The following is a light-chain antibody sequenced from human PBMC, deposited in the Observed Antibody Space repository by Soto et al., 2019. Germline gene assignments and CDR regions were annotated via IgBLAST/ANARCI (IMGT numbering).Light chain of an antibody. CDR1: SSDVGGYHY. J-gene: IGLJ1*01. V-gene: IGLV2-11*01. Sequence: QSALTQPRSVSGSPGQSVTISCTGTSSDVGGYHYVSWYQQHPGKAPKLMIYDVSKQPSGVPDRFSGSKSGNTASLTISGLQAEDEADYYCCSYAGSYKGYVFGTGTKLTVL. CDR2: DVS. CDR3: CSYAGSYKGYV.